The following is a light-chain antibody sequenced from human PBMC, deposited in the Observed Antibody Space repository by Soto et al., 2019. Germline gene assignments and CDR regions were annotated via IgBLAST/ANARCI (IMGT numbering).Light chain of an antibody. CDR2: DVS. CDR3: CSYAGTSTGV. J-gene: IGLJ3*02. Sequence: QSVLTQPASVSGSPGQSITISCTGGSSDVGSYNFVSWYQQHPGKAPKLMIYDVSKRPSGVSNRFSGSKSGNTASLTISGLHAEDEADYYCCSYAGTSTGVFGGGTKLTVL. V-gene: IGLV2-23*02. CDR1: SSDVGSYNF.